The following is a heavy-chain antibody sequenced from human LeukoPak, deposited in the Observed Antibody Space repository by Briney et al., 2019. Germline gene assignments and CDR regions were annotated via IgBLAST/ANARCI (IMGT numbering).Heavy chain of an antibody. D-gene: IGHD6-19*01. V-gene: IGHV1-2*02. CDR3: ARGENNSGWLFDY. Sequence: ASVKVSCKASGYTFSGFYTHWVRQAPGQGLEWMGWSNPKSGGTNYAQKFQGRVTMTRDTSINTGYMELNRLRSDDTAIYYCARGENNSGWLFDYWGQGTLVTVSS. CDR2: SNPKSGGT. J-gene: IGHJ4*02. CDR1: GYTFSGFY.